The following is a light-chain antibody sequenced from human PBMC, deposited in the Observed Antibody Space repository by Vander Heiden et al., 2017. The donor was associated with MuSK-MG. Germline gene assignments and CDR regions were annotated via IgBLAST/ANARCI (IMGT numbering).Light chain of an antibody. Sequence: YVLTQPPSVSVAPGQTASIPCGGNNIESKSVHWYQQKPGQAPLLVVYDDSYRPSGIPARFSGSNAGNTATLIISRVEAGDEADYYCQVWDSGSGHAVFGGGTKLTVL. CDR2: DDS. CDR3: QVWDSGSGHAV. V-gene: IGLV3-21*02. CDR1: NIESKS. J-gene: IGLJ3*02.